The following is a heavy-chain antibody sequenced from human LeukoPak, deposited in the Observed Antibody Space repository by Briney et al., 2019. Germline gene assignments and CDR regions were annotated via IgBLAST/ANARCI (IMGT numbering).Heavy chain of an antibody. CDR1: GFTFSSYA. J-gene: IGHJ5*02. Sequence: PGGSLRLSCAASGFTFSSYAMSWVRQAPGKGLEWVASIKQDGSEKSYVDSVKGRFTISRDNAKNSVYLQMNSLRAEDTAVYYCAREEGLSWFDPWGQGTLVTVSS. V-gene: IGHV3-7*01. CDR3: AREEGLSWFDP. CDR2: IKQDGSEK.